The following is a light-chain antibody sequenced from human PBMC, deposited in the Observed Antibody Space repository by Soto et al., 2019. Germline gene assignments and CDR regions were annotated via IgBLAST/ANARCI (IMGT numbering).Light chain of an antibody. Sequence: QSAPTQPASVSGSPGQSITISCTGTSSDVGSYNLVSWYQHHPGKAPKFLLYEGSKRPSGVSNRFSGSKSGNTASLTISGLQAEDEADYYCCSYAGSSTWVFGGGTKLTVL. CDR3: CSYAGSSTWV. J-gene: IGLJ3*02. V-gene: IGLV2-23*01. CDR2: EGS. CDR1: SSDVGSYNL.